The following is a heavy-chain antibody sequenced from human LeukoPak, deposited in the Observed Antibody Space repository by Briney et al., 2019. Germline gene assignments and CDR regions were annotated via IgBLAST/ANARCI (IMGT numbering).Heavy chain of an antibody. V-gene: IGHV1-69*01. CDR3: ARSKPRIVGAINIQGYIFDY. CDR1: GGTFSSYA. Sequence: GASVKVSCKASGGTFSSYAISWVRQAPGQGLEWMGGIIPIFGTANYAQKFQGRVTITADESTSTAYMELSSLRSEDTAVYYCARSKPRIVGAINIQGYIFDYWGQGTLVTVSS. D-gene: IGHD1-26*01. J-gene: IGHJ4*02. CDR2: IIPIFGTA.